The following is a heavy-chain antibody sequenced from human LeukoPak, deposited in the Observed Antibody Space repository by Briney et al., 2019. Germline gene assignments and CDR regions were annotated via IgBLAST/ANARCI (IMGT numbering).Heavy chain of an antibody. CDR3: ASLASAEVVTPPDY. CDR1: GFTFSSYA. J-gene: IGHJ4*02. CDR2: ISYDGSNK. V-gene: IGHV3-30*04. D-gene: IGHD4-23*01. Sequence: GGSLRLSCAASGFTFSSYAMHWVRQAPGKGLEWVTVISYDGSNKYYADSVKGRFTISRDNSKNTLYLQMNSLRAEDTAVYYCASLASAEVVTPPDYWGQGTLVTVSS.